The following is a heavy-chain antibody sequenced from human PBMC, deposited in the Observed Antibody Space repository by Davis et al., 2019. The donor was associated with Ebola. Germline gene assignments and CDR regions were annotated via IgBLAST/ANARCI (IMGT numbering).Heavy chain of an antibody. V-gene: IGHV1-3*01. Sequence: ASVKVSCKASGYTFTNYAMHWVRQAPGQRLEWMGWINAGNANTKYSQKFQGRVTITSDTSISTAYMELSSLRSDDTAVYYCARPWGGDVVAWGQGTLVTVSS. CDR1: GYTFTNYA. CDR3: ARPWGGDVVA. J-gene: IGHJ5*02. D-gene: IGHD3-16*01. CDR2: INAGNANT.